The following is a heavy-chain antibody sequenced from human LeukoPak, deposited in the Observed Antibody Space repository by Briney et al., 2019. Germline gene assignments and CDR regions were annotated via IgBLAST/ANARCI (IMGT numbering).Heavy chain of an antibody. CDR3: ARDEVGAPPIDY. Sequence: GSLRLSCEASGFAFSRHWMHWVRQVPGKGLVWVCNINGDGGSTGCADSVKGRFTTSRDNAKNTLYLHMNSLRGEDTAVYYCARDEVGAPPIDYWGQGALVTVSS. CDR2: INGDGGST. V-gene: IGHV3-74*01. J-gene: IGHJ4*02. D-gene: IGHD1-26*01. CDR1: GFAFSRHW.